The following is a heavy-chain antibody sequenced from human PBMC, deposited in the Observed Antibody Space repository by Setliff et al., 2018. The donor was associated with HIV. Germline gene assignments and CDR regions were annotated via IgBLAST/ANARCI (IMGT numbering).Heavy chain of an antibody. J-gene: IGHJ4*02. Sequence: ASVKVSCKASGYTFTGYYMHWVRQAPGQGLEWMGRSNPNSGGTNYAQKFQGRVTMTRDTSISTAYMELSRLRSDDTAVYYCARDRSTTHIGAAIDYWGQGTLVTVSS. D-gene: IGHD6-13*01. CDR3: ARDRSTTHIGAAIDY. V-gene: IGHV1-2*06. CDR1: GYTFTGYY. CDR2: SNPNSGGT.